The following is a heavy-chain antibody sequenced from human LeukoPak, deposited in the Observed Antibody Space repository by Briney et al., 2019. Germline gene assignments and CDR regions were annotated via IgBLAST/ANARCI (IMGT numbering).Heavy chain of an antibody. CDR2: IYSGGSA. J-gene: IGHJ4*02. D-gene: IGHD3-22*01. CDR3: ARDVLGTYYYDSSGSPRAY. V-gene: IGHV3-53*01. CDR1: GFTFDDYG. Sequence: GGSLRLSCAASGFTFDDYGMSWVRQAPGKGLEWVSVIYSGGSAYYADSVKGRVTISRDNSKNTLYLQMNSLRAEDTAVYYCARDVLGTYYYDSSGSPRAYWGQGTLVTVSS.